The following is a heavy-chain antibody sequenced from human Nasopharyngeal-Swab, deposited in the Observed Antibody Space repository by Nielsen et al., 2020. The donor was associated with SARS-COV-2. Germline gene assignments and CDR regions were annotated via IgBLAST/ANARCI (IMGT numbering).Heavy chain of an antibody. CDR3: ARPYSGSYWSYFDY. V-gene: IGHV3-30-3*01. CDR2: ISYDGSNK. D-gene: IGHD1-26*01. Sequence: GGSLRLSCAASGFTFSSCAMHWVRQAPGKGLEWVAVISYDGSNKYYADSVRGRFTISRDNSKNTLYLQMNSLRAEDTAVYYCARPYSGSYWSYFDYWGQGTRVTVSS. J-gene: IGHJ4*02. CDR1: GFTFSSCA.